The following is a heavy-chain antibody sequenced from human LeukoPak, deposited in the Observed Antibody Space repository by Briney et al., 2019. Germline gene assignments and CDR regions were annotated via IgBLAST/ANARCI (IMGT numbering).Heavy chain of an antibody. D-gene: IGHD2-2*01. CDR1: GFTFSSYG. Sequence: GGSLRLFCAASGFTFSSYGMHWVRQAPGKGLEWVAVIWYDGSNKYYADSVKGRFTISRDNSKNTLYLQMNSLRAEDTAVYYCARDFAVPAAYGMDVWGQGTTVTVSS. CDR2: IWYDGSNK. V-gene: IGHV3-33*01. CDR3: ARDFAVPAAYGMDV. J-gene: IGHJ6*02.